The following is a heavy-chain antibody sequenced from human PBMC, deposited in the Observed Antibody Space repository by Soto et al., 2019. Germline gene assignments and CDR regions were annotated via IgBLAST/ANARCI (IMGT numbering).Heavy chain of an antibody. Sequence: GGSLRLSCAASGFTFSSYEMNWVRQAPGKGLEWVSYISSSGSTIHYADSVKGRFTISRDNAKNSLYLKMNSLRAEDTAVYYCARVGYYYDSSGPWGQGTLVTVSS. V-gene: IGHV3-48*03. CDR3: ARVGYYYDSSGP. CDR2: ISSSGSTI. CDR1: GFTFSSYE. D-gene: IGHD3-22*01. J-gene: IGHJ5*02.